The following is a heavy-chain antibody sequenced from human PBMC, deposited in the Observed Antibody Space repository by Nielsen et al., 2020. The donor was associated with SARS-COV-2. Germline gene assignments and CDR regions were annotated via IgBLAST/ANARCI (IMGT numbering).Heavy chain of an antibody. CDR1: GFTFSDYY. J-gene: IGHJ3*02. D-gene: IGHD1-26*01. CDR2: ISSSSSYT. Sequence: GSLRLSCAASGFTFSDYYMSWIRQAPGKGLEWVSYISSSSSYTNYADSVKGRFTISRDNAKNSLYLQMNSLRAEDTAVYYCARGWAGPIVGATPIWGQGTMVTVSS. V-gene: IGHV3-11*05. CDR3: ARGWAGPIVGATPI.